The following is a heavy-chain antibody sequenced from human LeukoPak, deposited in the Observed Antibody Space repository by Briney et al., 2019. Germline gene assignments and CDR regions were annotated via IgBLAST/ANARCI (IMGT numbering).Heavy chain of an antibody. CDR3: ARGGRGGYYHFDY. Sequence: GASVKVSCNASGYTFTGYYMHWVRQAPGQGLEWMGRINPNSGGTNYAQKFQGRVTMTRDTSISTAYMELSRLRSDDTAVYYCARGGRGGYYHFDYWGQGTLVTVSS. CDR1: GYTFTGYY. D-gene: IGHD3-22*01. J-gene: IGHJ4*02. CDR2: INPNSGGT. V-gene: IGHV1-2*06.